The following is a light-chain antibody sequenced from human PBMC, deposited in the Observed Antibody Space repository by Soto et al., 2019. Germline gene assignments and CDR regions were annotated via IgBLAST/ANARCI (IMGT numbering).Light chain of an antibody. CDR1: SSDVGGYNY. V-gene: IGLV2-11*01. CDR3: CSHAGTHTDRV. Sequence: QSVLTQPRSVSGSPGQSVTISCTGTSSDVGGYNYVSWYQQHPGEVPKLMIYDVNTRPSGVPDRFSGSKSGNTASLTISGLQAEDEADYYCCSHAGTHTDRVFGGGTKVTVL. J-gene: IGLJ3*02. CDR2: DVN.